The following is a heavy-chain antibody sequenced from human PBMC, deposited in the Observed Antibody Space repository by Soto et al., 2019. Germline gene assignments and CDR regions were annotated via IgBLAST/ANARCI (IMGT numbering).Heavy chain of an antibody. J-gene: IGHJ5*02. CDR2: IYWDDDK. CDR3: VHSSYHTWIDP. V-gene: IGHV2-5*02. D-gene: IGHD2-2*02. Sequence: QITLKESGPTLVKPTQTLTLTCTFSGFSLSTSGVSVGWIRQPPGKALEWLALIYWDDDKRYRPSLKSRLTITKDTSKNQVFLTMTNMDPVDTGTYYCVHSSYHTWIDPWGQGTLVTVSS. CDR1: GFSLSTSGVS.